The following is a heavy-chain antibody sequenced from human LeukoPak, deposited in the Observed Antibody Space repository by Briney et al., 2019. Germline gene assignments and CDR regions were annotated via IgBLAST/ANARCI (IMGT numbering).Heavy chain of an antibody. CDR3: ARDTLGELWPGPFDY. D-gene: IGHD3-10*01. V-gene: IGHV3-66*01. CDR2: IYSGGST. Sequence: GGSLRLSCAASGFTVSSNYMSWVRQAPGKGLEWVSIIYSGGSTYYADSVKGRFTISRDNSKNTLYLQMNSLRAEDTAVYYCARDTLGELWPGPFDYWGQGTLVTVSS. CDR1: GFTVSSNY. J-gene: IGHJ4*02.